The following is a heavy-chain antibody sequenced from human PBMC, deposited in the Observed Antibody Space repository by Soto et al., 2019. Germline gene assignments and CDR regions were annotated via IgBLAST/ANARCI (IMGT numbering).Heavy chain of an antibody. J-gene: IGHJ4*02. Sequence: ASVKVSCKASGYTCTIYAMHWVRQSPLQRLEWMGWINAGNGNTKYSQKFQGRVTITRDTSASTAYMELSSLRSEDTAVYYCARGTFTMIVVVPTPMDYWGQGTLVTVSS. V-gene: IGHV1-3*01. D-gene: IGHD3-22*01. CDR1: GYTCTIYA. CDR2: INAGNGNT. CDR3: ARGTFTMIVVVPTPMDY.